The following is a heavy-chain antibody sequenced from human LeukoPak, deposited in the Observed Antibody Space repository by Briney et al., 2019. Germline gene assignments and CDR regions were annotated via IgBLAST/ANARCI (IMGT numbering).Heavy chain of an antibody. D-gene: IGHD5-12*01. J-gene: IGHJ4*02. CDR3: ARRDIVATIFDY. CDR1: GGSISSYY. V-gene: IGHV4-59*08. Sequence: SETLPLTCTVSGGSISSYYWSWIRQPPGKGLEWIGYIYYSGSTNYNPSLKSRVTISVDTSKNQFSLKLSSVTAADTAVYYCARRDIVATIFDYWGQGTLVTVSS. CDR2: IYYSGST.